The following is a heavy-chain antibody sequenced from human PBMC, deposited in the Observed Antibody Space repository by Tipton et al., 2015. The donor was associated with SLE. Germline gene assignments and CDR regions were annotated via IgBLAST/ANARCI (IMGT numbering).Heavy chain of an antibody. D-gene: IGHD5-18*01. CDR3: ARLDREYTYYFDY. J-gene: IGHJ4*02. V-gene: IGHV4-59*01. Sequence: TLSLTCTVSGGSISSYYWSWIRQPPGKGLEWIGYIYYSGSTNYNPSLKSRVTISVDTSKNQFSLKLSSVTAADTAMYYCARLDREYTYYFDYWGQGTLVTVSS. CDR2: IYYSGST. CDR1: GGSISSYY.